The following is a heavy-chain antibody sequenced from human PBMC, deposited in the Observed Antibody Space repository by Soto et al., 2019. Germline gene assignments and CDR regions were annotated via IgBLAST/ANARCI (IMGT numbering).Heavy chain of an antibody. CDR3: ARASSYDDFWSGPYCDY. CDR1: GGSISSSNW. J-gene: IGHJ4*02. Sequence: PSETLSLTCAVSGGSISSSNWWSWVRQPPGKGLERIGEIYHSGSTNYNPSLKSRVTISVDKSKNQFSLKLSSVTAADKAVYYCARASSYDDFWSGPYCDYWGQGTLGTVSS. V-gene: IGHV4-4*02. D-gene: IGHD3-3*01. CDR2: IYHSGST.